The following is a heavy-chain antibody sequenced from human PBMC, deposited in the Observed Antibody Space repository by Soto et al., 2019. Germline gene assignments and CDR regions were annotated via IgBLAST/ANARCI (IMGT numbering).Heavy chain of an antibody. J-gene: IGHJ4*02. CDR3: AYRALYSGSYWDGGYFDS. CDR2: IYWDDDK. Sequence: QITLRESGPTRVRPTVTLSLTCSFSGFSLHTSGVGVGWIRQPPGKALEWLAIIYWDDDKRYSPSLKSRLSITKDTSENQVVLTMTNMDPVDTATYYCAYRALYSGSYWDGGYFDSWGQGTLITVSS. V-gene: IGHV2-5*02. D-gene: IGHD1-26*01. CDR1: GFSLHTSGVG.